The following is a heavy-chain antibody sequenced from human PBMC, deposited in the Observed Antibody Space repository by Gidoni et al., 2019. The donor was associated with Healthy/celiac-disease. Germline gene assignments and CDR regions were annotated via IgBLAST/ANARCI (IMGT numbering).Heavy chain of an antibody. J-gene: IGHJ4*02. D-gene: IGHD2-2*01. CDR1: GGSISSFY. Sequence: QVQLQESGPGLVKPSETLSLTCTVSGGSISSFYWSWIRQPPGKGLEWIGYIYYSGSPNYNPSLKSRVTISVDTSKNQFSLKLSSVTAADTALYYCAARSAAMDPYYFDYWGQGTLVTVSS. CDR2: IYYSGSP. V-gene: IGHV4-59*01. CDR3: AARSAAMDPYYFDY.